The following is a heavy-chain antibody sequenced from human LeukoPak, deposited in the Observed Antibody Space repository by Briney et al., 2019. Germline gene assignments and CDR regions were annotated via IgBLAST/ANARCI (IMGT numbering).Heavy chain of an antibody. D-gene: IGHD2-15*01. CDR3: ARVGGYCSGGSCYGYSYGYDYYYMDV. J-gene: IGHJ6*03. CDR1: GGSISSYY. V-gene: IGHV4-59*01. Sequence: SETLSLTCTVSGGSISSYYWSWLRQPPGKGLVWLGYIYYSGSTNYNPPLKSRVTISVDTSKNQFALKLSSVTAADTAVYYCARVGGYCSGGSCYGYSYGYDYYYMDVWGKGTAVTVSS. CDR2: IYYSGST.